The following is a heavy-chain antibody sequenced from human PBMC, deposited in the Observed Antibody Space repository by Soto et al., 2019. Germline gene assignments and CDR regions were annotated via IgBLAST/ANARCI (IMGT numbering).Heavy chain of an antibody. CDR3: ARAILGYCSSTSCYRGYYYMDV. V-gene: IGHV5-51*01. Sequence: GESLKISCKGSGYSFTSYWIGWVRQMPGKGLEWMGIIYPGDSDTRYSPSFQGQVTISADKSISTAYLQWSSLKASDTAMYYCARAILGYCSSTSCYRGYYYMDVWGKGTTVTVSS. CDR1: GYSFTSYW. CDR2: IYPGDSDT. D-gene: IGHD2-2*01. J-gene: IGHJ6*03.